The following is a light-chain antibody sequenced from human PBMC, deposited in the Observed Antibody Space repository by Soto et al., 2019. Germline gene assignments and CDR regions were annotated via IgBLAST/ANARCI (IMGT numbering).Light chain of an antibody. CDR1: QTVGKNY. Sequence: EIALTQSPGTLSLSPGESATLSCRASQTVGKNYLAWFQHKPGQAPSLLIYDASTRATGVPDRFSGSGSGTEFTLTVSRLEPEDFAVFYCQQYASEPLTFGGGTKVEIK. CDR3: QQYASEPLT. V-gene: IGKV3-20*01. CDR2: DAS. J-gene: IGKJ4*01.